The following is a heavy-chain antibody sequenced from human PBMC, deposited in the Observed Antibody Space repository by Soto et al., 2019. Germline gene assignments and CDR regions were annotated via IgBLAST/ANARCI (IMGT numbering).Heavy chain of an antibody. CDR1: GFMFKSYV. J-gene: IGHJ4*02. V-gene: IGHV3-30*19. CDR3: ARWGTTGGFDL. Sequence: QLQLVESGGGVVQPGTSLRLSGTASGFMFKSYVMHWVRQAPGKGLEWVALTSYNGNDKYYGDSVKGRFTVSRDNSKNTLHLQMDSLSPEDTALYYCARWGTTGGFDLWGQGTLVSVSS. CDR2: TSYNGNDK. D-gene: IGHD3-16*01.